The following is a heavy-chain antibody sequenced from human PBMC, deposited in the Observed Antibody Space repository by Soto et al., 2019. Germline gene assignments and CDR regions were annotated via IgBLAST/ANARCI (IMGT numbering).Heavy chain of an antibody. V-gene: IGHV4-30-2*01. CDR2: IYHSGST. Sequence: SETLSLTCAVSGGSISSGGYSWSWIRQPPGKGLEWIGYIYHSGSTYYNPSLKSRVTISVDRSKNQFSLKLSSVTAADTAVYYCAGWGFGKYNWFDPWGQGTLVTVSS. J-gene: IGHJ5*02. CDR1: GGSISSGGYS. CDR3: AGWGFGKYNWFDP. D-gene: IGHD3-10*01.